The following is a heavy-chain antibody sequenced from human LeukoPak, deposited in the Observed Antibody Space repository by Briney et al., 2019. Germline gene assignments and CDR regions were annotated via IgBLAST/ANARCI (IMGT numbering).Heavy chain of an antibody. Sequence: ASVKVSSKASGYTFTTYGISWVRQAPGQGLEGMGWISAYNGNTNYAQKLQGRVTMTTDTSTSTAYMELRSLRSDDTAVYYCARVLVGAQVAFDYWGQGTLVTVSS. J-gene: IGHJ4*02. CDR3: ARVLVGAQVAFDY. D-gene: IGHD1-26*01. CDR2: ISAYNGNT. CDR1: GYTFTTYG. V-gene: IGHV1-18*01.